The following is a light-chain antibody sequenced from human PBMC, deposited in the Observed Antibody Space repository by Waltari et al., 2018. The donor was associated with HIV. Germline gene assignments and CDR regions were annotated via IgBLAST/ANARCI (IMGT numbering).Light chain of an antibody. CDR1: QSVSSY. V-gene: IGKV3-11*01. CDR3: QQRSIWPLIT. CDR2: DAS. J-gene: IGKJ5*01. Sequence: EIVLTQSPATLSLSPGERATLPCRASQSVSSYLAWYQQKPGQAPRLLIYDASNRATGIPARFSGSGSGTDFTLTISSLEPEDFAVYYCQQRSIWPLITFGQGTRLEIE.